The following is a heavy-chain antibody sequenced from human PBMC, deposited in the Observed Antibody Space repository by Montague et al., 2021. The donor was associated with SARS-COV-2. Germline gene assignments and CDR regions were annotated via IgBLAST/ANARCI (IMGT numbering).Heavy chain of an antibody. CDR1: GGSISSNNYY. V-gene: IGHV4-39*02. CDR3: ARRGRKLLPVATTIGGFDI. Sequence: SETLSLTCTVSGGSISSNNYYWDWIRQPPGKGLEWIGSIYDSGSTYYNPSLKSRVTISVDTSNNHFSLKLNSVTAADTAVYYCARRGRKLLPVATTIGGFDIWGQGTMVTVSS. J-gene: IGHJ3*02. D-gene: IGHD5-12*01. CDR2: IYDSGST.